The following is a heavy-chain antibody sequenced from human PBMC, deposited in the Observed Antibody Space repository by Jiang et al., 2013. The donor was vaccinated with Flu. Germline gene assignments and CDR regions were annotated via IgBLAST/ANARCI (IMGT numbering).Heavy chain of an antibody. D-gene: IGHD3-3*01. V-gene: IGHV3-30*03. CDR3: ARDLGQGDRAYDFWPSDL. CDR2: YHMMEVI. J-gene: IGHJ3*01. Sequence: WVRQAPGKGLEWWHIYHMMEVIKYYVESVKGRLTISRDTTKNTLYLQMNSLRAEDTAVYYCARDLGQGDRAYDFWPSDLWGQGTMVTVSS.